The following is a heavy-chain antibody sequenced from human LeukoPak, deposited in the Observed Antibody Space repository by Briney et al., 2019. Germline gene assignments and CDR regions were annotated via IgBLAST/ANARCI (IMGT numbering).Heavy chain of an antibody. V-gene: IGHV3-21*01. CDR2: ISSSGSNI. CDR1: GFSFNSYG. J-gene: IGHJ6*02. D-gene: IGHD1-7*01. Sequence: SGGSLRLSCAASGFSFNSYGMNWVRQAPGKGLEWVLVISSSGSNIYYADSLKGRFTISRDNAKNSLYLQMNSLRAEDTAVYYCARDRTTIQYGMDVWGQGTTVTVSS. CDR3: ARDRTTIQYGMDV.